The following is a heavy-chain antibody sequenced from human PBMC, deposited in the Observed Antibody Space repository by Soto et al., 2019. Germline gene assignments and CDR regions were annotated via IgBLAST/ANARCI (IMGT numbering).Heavy chain of an antibody. CDR1: GFTFDDYG. Sequence: PGGSLRLSCAASGFTFDDYGMSWARQAPGKGLEWVSGVNWNGGSTGYADSVKGRFTNSRDNAKNSLYLQMNSLRAEDTAFYYCVRGASLNFDYWGQGTLVTVSS. CDR2: VNWNGGST. CDR3: VRGASLNFDY. V-gene: IGHV3-20*04. J-gene: IGHJ4*02. D-gene: IGHD1-26*01.